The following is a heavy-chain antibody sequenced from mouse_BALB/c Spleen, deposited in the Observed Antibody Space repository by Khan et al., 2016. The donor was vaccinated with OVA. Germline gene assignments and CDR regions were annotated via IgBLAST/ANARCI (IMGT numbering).Heavy chain of an antibody. V-gene: IGHV1S137*01. Sequence: QVRLQQSGAELVRPGVSVKISCKGSGYTFTDFTMHWVKQSHAKSLEWIGVVNTYYGDATYNQKFKGKATMTVDKSSTTAYMELARLTSEDSAIFSVARGGGGDRFAYWGQGTLVTVSA. CDR2: VNTYYGDA. J-gene: IGHJ3*01. CDR3: ARGGGGDRFAY. CDR1: GYTFTDFT.